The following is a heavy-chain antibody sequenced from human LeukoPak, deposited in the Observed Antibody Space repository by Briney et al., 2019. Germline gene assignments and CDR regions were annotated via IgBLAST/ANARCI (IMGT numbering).Heavy chain of an antibody. CDR2: ISAYNGNT. CDR1: GYTCTSYG. Sequence: ASVKVSCKASGYTCTSYGISWVRQAPGQGLEWMGWISAYNGNTNYAQKFQGRVTMTTDTSTSTAYMELRSLRSDDTAVFYCARVILFQDYYDSSGYYYWFDPWGQGTLVTVSS. D-gene: IGHD3-22*01. J-gene: IGHJ5*02. V-gene: IGHV1-18*01. CDR3: ARVILFQDYYDSSGYYYWFDP.